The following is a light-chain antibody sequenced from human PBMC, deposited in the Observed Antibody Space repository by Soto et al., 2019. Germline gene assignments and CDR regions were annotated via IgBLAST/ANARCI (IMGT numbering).Light chain of an antibody. CDR2: TNN. J-gene: IGLJ1*01. Sequence: QSVLTQPPSVSGAPGQRVTISCTGSNSNIGAGYGVHWYLQLPGTAPKLLVYTNNNRPSGVPDRFSGSKAGTSASLAITGRQAEDEADYYRQSYDSRLSAYVFGTGTKLTVL. V-gene: IGLV1-40*01. CDR3: QSYDSRLSAYV. CDR1: NSNIGAGYG.